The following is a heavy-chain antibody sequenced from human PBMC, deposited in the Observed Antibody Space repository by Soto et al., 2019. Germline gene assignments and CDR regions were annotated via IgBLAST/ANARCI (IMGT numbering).Heavy chain of an antibody. J-gene: IGHJ1*01. CDR1: GYTFTSYG. CDR2: ISAYYGNT. D-gene: IGHD3-22*01. CDR3: ARAVDYYDSSGYYPHEYFQH. V-gene: IGHV1-18*01. Sequence: QVQLVQSGAEVKKPGASVKVSCKASGYTFTSYGISWVRQAPGQGLEWMGWISAYYGNTNYAQKIQGRVTMTTDTSTSTAYMELRSLRSDDTAVYYCARAVDYYDSSGYYPHEYFQHWGQGTLVTVSS.